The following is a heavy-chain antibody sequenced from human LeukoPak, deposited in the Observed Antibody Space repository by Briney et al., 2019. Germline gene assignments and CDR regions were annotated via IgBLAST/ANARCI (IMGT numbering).Heavy chain of an antibody. V-gene: IGHV1-69*05. J-gene: IGHJ6*02. CDR3: ASEGSGSSYYGMDV. Sequence: SVKVSCKASGGTFSGYAISWVRQAPGQGLEWMGGIIPIFGTANYAQKLQGRVTMTTDTSTSTAYMELRSLRSDDTAVYYCASEGSGSSYYGMDVWGQGTTVTVSS. CDR1: GGTFSGYA. D-gene: IGHD3-10*01. CDR2: IIPIFGTA.